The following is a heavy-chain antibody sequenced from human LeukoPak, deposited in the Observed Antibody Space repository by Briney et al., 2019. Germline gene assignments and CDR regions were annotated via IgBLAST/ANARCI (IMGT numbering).Heavy chain of an antibody. V-gene: IGHV4-59*01. CDR1: GGSLSSYY. CDR2: IYYSGSA. Sequence: SETLSLTCTVSGGSLSSYYWSWIRQPPGKGLEWIGYIYYSGSANYNPSLNSRITISVDTSKNQFSLMLSSVTAADTAVYYCARTQRHCSGGSCYSVRPYYYYYMDVWGKGTTVTVSS. CDR3: ARTQRHCSGGSCYSVRPYYYYYMDV. J-gene: IGHJ6*03. D-gene: IGHD2-15*01.